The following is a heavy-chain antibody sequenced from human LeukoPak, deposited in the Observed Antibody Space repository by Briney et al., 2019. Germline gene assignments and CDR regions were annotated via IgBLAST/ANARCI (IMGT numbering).Heavy chain of an antibody. D-gene: IGHD4-23*01. Sequence: ASVKVSCKASGYTFTSYAMHWVRQAPGQRLEWMGWINAGNGNTKYSQKFQGRVTITRDTSASTAYMELSSLRSEDTAVYYCARDAVVTPGGNWFDPWGQGTLVTVSS. J-gene: IGHJ5*02. V-gene: IGHV1-3*01. CDR3: ARDAVVTPGGNWFDP. CDR2: INAGNGNT. CDR1: GYTFTSYA.